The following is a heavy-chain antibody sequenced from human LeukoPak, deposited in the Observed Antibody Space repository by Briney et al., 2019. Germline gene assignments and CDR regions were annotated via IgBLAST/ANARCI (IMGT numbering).Heavy chain of an antibody. CDR3: ARDDKIAVAGFDY. Sequence: ASVKVSCKASGYTFTGYYMHWVRQAPGEGLEWMGLINPNSGGTNYAQKFQGRFTMTRDTSISTAYMELSRLRSDDTAVYYCARDDKIAVAGFDYWGQGTLVTVSS. CDR2: INPNSGGT. V-gene: IGHV1-2*02. J-gene: IGHJ4*02. CDR1: GYTFTGYY. D-gene: IGHD6-19*01.